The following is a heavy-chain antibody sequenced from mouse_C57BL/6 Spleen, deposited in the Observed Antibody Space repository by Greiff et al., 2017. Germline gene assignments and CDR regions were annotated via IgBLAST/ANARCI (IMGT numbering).Heavy chain of an antibody. CDR1: GYTFTSYW. D-gene: IGHD1-1*01. CDR2: INPSSGYT. V-gene: IGHV1-7*01. J-gene: IGHJ2*01. CDR3: AYGSSYGGYYFDY. Sequence: VQLQQSGAELAKPGASVKLSCKASGYTFTSYWMHWVKQRPGQGLEWIGYINPSSGYTKYNQKFKDKATLTADKSSSTACMQLSSLTYEDSAVYYCAYGSSYGGYYFDYWGQGTTLTVSS.